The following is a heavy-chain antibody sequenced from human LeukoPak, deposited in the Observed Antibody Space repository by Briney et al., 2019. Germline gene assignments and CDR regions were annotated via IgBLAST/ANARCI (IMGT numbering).Heavy chain of an antibody. Sequence: SETLSLTCTVSGGSISSGDYYWSWIRHPPGKALEWMGYIYYSGSTYYNPSLKSRVTISVDTSKNQFSLKLSSVTAADTAVYYCARGGNVVVPAAIQHWGQGTLVTVSS. CDR1: GGSISSGDYY. D-gene: IGHD2-2*01. CDR3: ARGGNVVVPAAIQH. J-gene: IGHJ1*01. V-gene: IGHV4-30-4*08. CDR2: IYYSGST.